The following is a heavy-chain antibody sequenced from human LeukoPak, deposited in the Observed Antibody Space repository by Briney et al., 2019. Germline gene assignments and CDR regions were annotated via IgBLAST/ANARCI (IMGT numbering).Heavy chain of an antibody. CDR2: IIPMLGKT. V-gene: IGHV1-69*04. J-gene: IGHJ4*02. CDR3: ARVYSSSWYAVSSDY. Sequence: ASVKVSCKASGGTFDNYAVSWVREAPGLGLEWMGRIIPMLGKTNSAQKFQDRVTITADTSTGTAYMELRSLRSDDTAVYYCARVYSSSWYAVSSDYWGQGTLVTVSS. CDR1: GGTFDNYA. D-gene: IGHD6-13*01.